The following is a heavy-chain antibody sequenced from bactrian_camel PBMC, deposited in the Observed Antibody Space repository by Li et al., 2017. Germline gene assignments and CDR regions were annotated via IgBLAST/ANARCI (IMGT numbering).Heavy chain of an antibody. CDR1: GFSLNKCP. CDR2: LNSAGRA. V-gene: IGHV3S9*01. D-gene: IGHD7*01. Sequence: HVQLVESGGGSAPPGGSLKLLCTVSGFSLNKCPMGWFRQRPGHECEAVASLNSAGRAYYADSVKGRFSIAQDSAKNTVYLQMNSLKPEDTATYYCVAPPTATYCTGGLGATQVTVS. J-gene: IGHJ4*01.